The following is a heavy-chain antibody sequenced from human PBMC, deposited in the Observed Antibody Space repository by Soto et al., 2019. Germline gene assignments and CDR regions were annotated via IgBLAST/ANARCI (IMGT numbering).Heavy chain of an antibody. J-gene: IGHJ6*03. Sequence: PSETLSLTCAVYGESFSGYYWSWIRQPPGKGLEWIGEINHSGSTNYNPSLKSRVTISVDTSKNQFSLKLSSVTAADTAVYYCARGRNLYRNYDFWSGSTNRWYMDVWGKGTTVTVSS. D-gene: IGHD3-3*01. CDR3: ARGRNLYRNYDFWSGSTNRWYMDV. CDR1: GESFSGYY. V-gene: IGHV4-34*01. CDR2: INHSGST.